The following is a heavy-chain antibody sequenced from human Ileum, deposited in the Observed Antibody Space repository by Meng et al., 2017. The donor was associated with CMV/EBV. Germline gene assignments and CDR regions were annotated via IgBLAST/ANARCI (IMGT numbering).Heavy chain of an antibody. CDR3: ASHQQFCSGGSCYSLGYYYGMDV. CDR1: AYSFSSYD. J-gene: IGHJ6*02. D-gene: IGHD2-15*01. V-gene: IGHV1-8*01. Sequence: KVSCKASAYSFSSYDINWVRQAPGQGLEWMGWMNPNNGNTGYAQKFQGRFTMTWNTSISTAYMELSSLRSEDTAIYYCASHQQFCSGGSCYSLGYYYGMDVWGQGTTVTVSS. CDR2: MNPNNGNT.